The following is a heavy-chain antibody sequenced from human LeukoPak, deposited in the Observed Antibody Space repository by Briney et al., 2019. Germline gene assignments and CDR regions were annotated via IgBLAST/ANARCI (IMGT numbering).Heavy chain of an antibody. D-gene: IGHD4-17*01. Sequence: GGSLRLSCAASRFTFSSYTMNWVRQAPGKGLEWVSSISSSGTYIYYADSVKGRFSISRDNAENSLYLQMNSLRAEDTAVYYCAREDATALDYWGQGTLVTVSS. CDR1: RFTFSSYT. J-gene: IGHJ4*02. CDR3: AREDATALDY. CDR2: ISSSGTYI. V-gene: IGHV3-21*01.